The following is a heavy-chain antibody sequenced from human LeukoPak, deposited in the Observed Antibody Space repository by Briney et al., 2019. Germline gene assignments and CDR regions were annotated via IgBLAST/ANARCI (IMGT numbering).Heavy chain of an antibody. CDR2: IYYGGST. J-gene: IGHJ4*02. CDR1: GGSISSSSYY. Sequence: SETLSLTCTVSGGSISSSSYYWGWIRQPPGKGLEWIGSIYYGGSTYYNPSLKSRVTVSVDTSKNQFSLKLSSVTAADTAVYYCARHGSYYDYWGQGTLVTVSS. CDR3: ARHGSYYDY. V-gene: IGHV4-39*01. D-gene: IGHD3-10*01.